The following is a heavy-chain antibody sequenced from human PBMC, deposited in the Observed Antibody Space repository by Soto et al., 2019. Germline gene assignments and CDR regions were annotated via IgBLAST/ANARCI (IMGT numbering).Heavy chain of an antibody. CDR2: ISSSSSYI. J-gene: IGHJ4*02. V-gene: IGHV3-21*01. D-gene: IGHD3-16*01. Sequence: GGSLRLSCAASGFTFSSYSMNWVRQAPGKGLEWVSSISSSSSYIYYADSVKGRFTISRDNAKNSLYLQMNSLRAEDTAVYYCATHGGDYVWGRKGYWGQGTLVTVSS. CDR3: ATHGGDYVWGRKGY. CDR1: GFTFSSYS.